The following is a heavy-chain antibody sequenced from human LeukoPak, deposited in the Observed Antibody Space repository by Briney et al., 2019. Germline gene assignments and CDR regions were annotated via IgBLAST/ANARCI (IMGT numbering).Heavy chain of an antibody. J-gene: IGHJ4*02. CDR2: ISGSGHIT. CDR1: RFTFTTYA. CDR3: ARGGSWSWDN. D-gene: IGHD2-8*02. Sequence: PGGSLRLSCAASRFTFTTYAMSWVRQTPGKGLEWVSTISGSGHITDYADSVKGRFTISRDNSKNTLYLQMNSLRADDTAVYYCARGGSWSWDNWGQGTLVTVSS. V-gene: IGHV3-23*01.